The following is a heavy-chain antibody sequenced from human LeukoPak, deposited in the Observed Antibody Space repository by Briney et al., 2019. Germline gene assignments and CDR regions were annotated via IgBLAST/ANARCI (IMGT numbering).Heavy chain of an antibody. D-gene: IGHD4-23*01. J-gene: IGHJ4*02. Sequence: PSQTLSLTCIVSGGSISSDDHYWSWIRQHPGKGLGWLGYIYYTGTTYYNPSLKSRVIISVNTSQNQFSLQLTSVTAADTAVYYCARYGGNSRCFDNWGQGTLVTVSS. CDR1: GGSISSDDHY. CDR2: IYYTGTT. V-gene: IGHV4-31*03. CDR3: ARYGGNSRCFDN.